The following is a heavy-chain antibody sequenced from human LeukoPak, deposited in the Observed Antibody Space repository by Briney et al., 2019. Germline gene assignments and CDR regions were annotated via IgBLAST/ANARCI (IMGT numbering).Heavy chain of an antibody. V-gene: IGHV4-59*01. Sequence: SETLSLTCTVSGGSISSYYWSWIRQPPGKGLEWIGYIYYSGSTNYNPPLKSRVTISVDTPKNQFSLKLSSVTAADTAVYYCARDFGGWSDYWGQGTLVTVSS. CDR2: IYYSGST. CDR3: ARDFGGWSDY. J-gene: IGHJ4*02. D-gene: IGHD6-19*01. CDR1: GGSISSYY.